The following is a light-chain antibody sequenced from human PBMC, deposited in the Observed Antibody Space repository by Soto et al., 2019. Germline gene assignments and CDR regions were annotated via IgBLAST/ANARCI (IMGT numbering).Light chain of an antibody. V-gene: IGKV3-15*01. J-gene: IGKJ5*01. CDR2: GIS. CDR1: QSVNSN. Sequence: MVMTQSPAILSVFPGESATLSCRASQSVNSNYLAWYQQHPGQPPRLLIYGISTRATGIPARFSGSGSGTEFSLTISSLQSEDFAVYYCQQYSKWPITFGQGTRLEIK. CDR3: QQYSKWPIT.